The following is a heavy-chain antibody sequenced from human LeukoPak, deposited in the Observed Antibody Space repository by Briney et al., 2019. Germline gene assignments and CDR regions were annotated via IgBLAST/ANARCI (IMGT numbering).Heavy chain of an antibody. CDR3: VREGEGPLSKDFDY. D-gene: IGHD2/OR15-2a*01. CDR2: IGPHSTFT. CDR1: GFTSTDHY. V-gene: IGHV1-2*02. J-gene: IGHJ4*02. Sequence: ASMKVSCKSSGFTSTDHYIHWVRQGPGQGLEWMGYIGPHSTFTSSPQEFQGRVTMTRDASMSTAYMELTRLTSDDTAVYYCVREGEGPLSKDFDYWGQGTLVTVSS.